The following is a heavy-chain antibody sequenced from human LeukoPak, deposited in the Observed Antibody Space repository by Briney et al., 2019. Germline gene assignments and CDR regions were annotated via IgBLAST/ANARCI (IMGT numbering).Heavy chain of an antibody. CDR3: ATSYSDSSSDAFDI. Sequence: ASVKVSCKVSGYTLTELSMHWVRQAPGKGLEWMGGFDPEDGETICAQKFQGRVTMTEDTSTDTAYMELSSLRSEDTAVYYCATSYSDSSSDAFDIWGQGTMVTVSS. CDR1: GYTLTELS. CDR2: FDPEDGET. D-gene: IGHD6-6*01. V-gene: IGHV1-24*01. J-gene: IGHJ3*02.